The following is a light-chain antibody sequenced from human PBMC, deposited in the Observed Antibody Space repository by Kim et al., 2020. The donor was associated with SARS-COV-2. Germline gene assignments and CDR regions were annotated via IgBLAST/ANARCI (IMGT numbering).Light chain of an antibody. V-gene: IGLV2-23*02. CDR1: SGAIGSFNL. CDR3: CAYADSRIWV. Sequence: QSALIQPASVSGSPGQSVTISCTRGSGAIGSFNLISWYHQRPGKVPKLLIYEVTKRPSEVSYRFSGSKAGSTASLTISGLQAEDEGHYYCCAYADSRIWVFGGGTSLTVL. CDR2: EVT. J-gene: IGLJ3*02.